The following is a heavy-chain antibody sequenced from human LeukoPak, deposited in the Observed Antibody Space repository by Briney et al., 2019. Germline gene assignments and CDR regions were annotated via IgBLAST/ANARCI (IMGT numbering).Heavy chain of an antibody. CDR3: ARDPPSRASYYYDSSGYYYYYYYGMDV. CDR1: GFTFTSYG. CDR2: IWYDGSNK. D-gene: IGHD3-22*01. J-gene: IGHJ6*02. V-gene: IGHV3-33*08. Sequence: GGSLRLSCAASGFTFTSYGMHWVRQAPGKGLEWVAVIWYDGSNKYYADSVKGRFTISRDNSKNTLYLQMNSLRAEDTAVYYCARDPPSRASYYYDSSGYYYYYYYGMDVWGQGTTVTVSS.